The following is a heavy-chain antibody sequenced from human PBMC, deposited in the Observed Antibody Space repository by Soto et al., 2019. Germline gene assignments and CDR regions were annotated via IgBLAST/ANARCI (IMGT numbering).Heavy chain of an antibody. CDR3: ARASYYYDGSGYHGY. Sequence: EVQLVESGGGLVKPGGSLRLSCAASGFTFSSYSMNWVRQAPGKGLEWVSSISSSSSYIYYADSVKGRFTISRDNAKNSLDLQMNSLRADDTAVYYCARASYYYDGSGYHGYWGQGTLVTVSS. CDR1: GFTFSSYS. J-gene: IGHJ4*02. V-gene: IGHV3-21*01. D-gene: IGHD3-22*01. CDR2: ISSSSSYI.